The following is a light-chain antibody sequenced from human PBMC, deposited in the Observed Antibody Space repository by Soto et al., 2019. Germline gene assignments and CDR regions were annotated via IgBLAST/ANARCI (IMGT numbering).Light chain of an antibody. Sequence: QSALPQPASVSGPPGQSITISCTGTSSDVGGYNYVSWYQQYPGKAPKLMIYDVSNRPSGVSDRFSGSKSGNTASLTISGLQAEDEADYYGSSYTSSSTLGVFGTGTKLTVL. CDR1: SSDVGGYNY. V-gene: IGLV2-14*03. CDR2: DVS. CDR3: SSYTSSSTLGV. J-gene: IGLJ1*01.